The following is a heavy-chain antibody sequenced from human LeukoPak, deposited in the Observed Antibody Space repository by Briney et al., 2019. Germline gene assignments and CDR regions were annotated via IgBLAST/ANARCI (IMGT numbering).Heavy chain of an antibody. CDR1: GGSISSYY. CDR2: IYYSGST. D-gene: IGHD6-13*01. CDR3: ARLKLDMAAAGGYFDY. Sequence: SETLSLTCTVSGGSISSYYWSWIRQPPGKGLEWIGYIYYSGSTNYNPSLKSRVTISVDTSKNQFSLKLSSVTAADTAVYYCARLKLDMAAAGGYFDYWGQGTLVTVSS. J-gene: IGHJ4*02. V-gene: IGHV4-59*01.